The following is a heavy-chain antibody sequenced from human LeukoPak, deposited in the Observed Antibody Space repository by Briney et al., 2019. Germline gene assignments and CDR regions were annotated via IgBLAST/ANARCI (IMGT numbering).Heavy chain of an antibody. CDR1: GFTFSSYS. V-gene: IGHV3-21*01. CDR2: ISSSSSYI. J-gene: IGHJ4*02. Sequence: PGGSLRLSCAASGFTFSSYSMNWVRQAPGKGLEWVSSISSSSSYIYYADSVKGRFTISRDNAKNSLYLQMNSLRAEDTAVYYCARGTVTTKEFDYWDQGTLVTVSS. D-gene: IGHD4-17*01. CDR3: ARGTVTTKEFDY.